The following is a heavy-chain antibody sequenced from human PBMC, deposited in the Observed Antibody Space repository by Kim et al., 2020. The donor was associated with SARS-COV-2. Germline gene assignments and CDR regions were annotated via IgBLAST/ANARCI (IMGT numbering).Heavy chain of an antibody. V-gene: IGHV4-39*01. J-gene: IGHJ4*02. CDR1: GGSISSSSYY. CDR2: IYYSGST. D-gene: IGHD6-19*01. CDR3: ARPYSRAVAGTWDY. Sequence: SETLSLTCTVSGGSISSSSYYWGWIRQPPGKGLEWIGSIYYSGSTYYNPSLKSRVTISVDTSKNQFSLKLSSVTAADTAVYYCARPYSRAVAGTWDYWGQGTLVTVSS.